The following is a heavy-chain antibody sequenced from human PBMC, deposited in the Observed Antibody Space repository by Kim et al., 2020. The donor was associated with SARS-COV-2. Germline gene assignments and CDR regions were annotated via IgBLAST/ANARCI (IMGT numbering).Heavy chain of an antibody. CDR3: ARDLTNIVVVPAAIVDWFDP. D-gene: IGHD2-2*01. J-gene: IGHJ5*02. Sequence: RFTISRDNAKNSLYLQMNSLRAEDTAVYYCARDLTNIVVVPAAIVDWFDPWSQGTLVTVSS. V-gene: IGHV3-11*06.